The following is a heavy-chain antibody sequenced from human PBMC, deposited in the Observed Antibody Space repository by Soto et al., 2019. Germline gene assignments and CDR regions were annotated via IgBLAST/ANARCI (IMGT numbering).Heavy chain of an antibody. V-gene: IGHV1-69*06. Sequence: QVQLVQSGAEVKKPGSSVKVSCKASGGTFSSYAISWVRQAPGQGLAWMGGIIPIFGTASYAQKFQGRVTITADKSTRTANMELSRLRSEDTAVYYCARDSGSSGYEPDYFDYWGQGTLVTVSS. CDR2: IIPIFGTA. CDR1: GGTFSSYA. D-gene: IGHD3-22*01. CDR3: ARDSGSSGYEPDYFDY. J-gene: IGHJ4*02.